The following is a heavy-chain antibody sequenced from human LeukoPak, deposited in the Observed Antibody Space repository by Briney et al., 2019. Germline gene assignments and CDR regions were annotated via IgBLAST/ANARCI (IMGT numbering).Heavy chain of an antibody. Sequence: ASVKVSCKTSGHRFTSYGISWVRQAPGQGLEWMGWVSTYNDKKDYAQKFQGRVIMTTGTSTTTAYMELGSLRSDDTAVYYCARHSGSYAFDYWGQGTLVTVSS. CDR3: ARHSGSYAFDY. CDR1: GHRFTSYG. D-gene: IGHD1-26*01. J-gene: IGHJ4*02. CDR2: VSTYNDKK. V-gene: IGHV1-18*01.